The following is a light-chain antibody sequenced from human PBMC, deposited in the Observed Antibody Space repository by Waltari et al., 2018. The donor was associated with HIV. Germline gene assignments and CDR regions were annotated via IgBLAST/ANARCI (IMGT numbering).Light chain of an antibody. CDR2: SNN. J-gene: IGLJ3*02. CDR1: SSNIGSNT. V-gene: IGLV1-44*01. CDR3: AAWDGSLNGRV. Sequence: GTPGQRVTISCSGSSSNIGSNTVNWYQQLPGTAPKLLLYSNNHRPSGVPDRFSGSKSGTSASLAISGLQSEDEADYYCAAWDGSLNGRVFGGGTKLTVL.